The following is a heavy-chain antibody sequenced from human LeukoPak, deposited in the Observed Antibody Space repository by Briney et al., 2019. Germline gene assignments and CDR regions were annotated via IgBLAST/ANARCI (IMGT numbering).Heavy chain of an antibody. CDR2: ISGSGGST. CDR1: GFTFSSYA. CDR3: ARAFRVLDRNSWYLTFDY. D-gene: IGHD6-13*01. Sequence: GSLRLSCAASGFTFSSYAMSWVRQAPGKGLEWVSAISGSGGSTYYADSVKGRFTISRDNSKNTLYLQMNSLRAEDTAVYYCARAFRVLDRNSWYLTFDYWGQGTPVTVSS. V-gene: IGHV3-23*01. J-gene: IGHJ4*02.